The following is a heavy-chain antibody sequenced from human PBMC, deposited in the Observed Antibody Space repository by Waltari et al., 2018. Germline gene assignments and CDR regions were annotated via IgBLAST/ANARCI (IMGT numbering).Heavy chain of an antibody. D-gene: IGHD3-22*01. Sequence: EMNLLESGGGLVQPGGSLRLSCAASGFTFGSYAMNWVRQSPGKGLEWVSGIDVRGFRTFYTDSVKDRFTISRDNSKNTLYLQMNNLRGEDTAIYYCARDKVSSNGVYDAFDIWCQGTMVTVSS. CDR2: IDVRGFRT. CDR1: GFTFGSYA. J-gene: IGHJ3*02. V-gene: IGHV3-23*01. CDR3: ARDKVSSNGVYDAFDI.